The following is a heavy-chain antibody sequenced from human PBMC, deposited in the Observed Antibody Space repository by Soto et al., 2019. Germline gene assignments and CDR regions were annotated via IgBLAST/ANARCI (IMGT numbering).Heavy chain of an antibody. CDR1: GFTFSSYA. CDR3: ATSVGGSYRLSPDY. V-gene: IGHV3-30-3*01. Sequence: GGSLRLSCAASGFTFSSYAMHWVRQAPGKGLEWVSVISYDRSNKYYADSVKGRFTISRDNSKNSLYLQMNSLRAEDTAVYYCATSVGGSYRLSPDYWGQGTLVTVSS. CDR2: ISYDRSNK. J-gene: IGHJ4*02. D-gene: IGHD3-16*02.